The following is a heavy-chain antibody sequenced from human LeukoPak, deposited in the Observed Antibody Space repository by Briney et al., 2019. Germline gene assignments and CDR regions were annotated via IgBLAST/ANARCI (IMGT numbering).Heavy chain of an antibody. CDR3: ARVFYSRGMTTYFLDY. CDR2: ISSSSRYI. D-gene: IGHD4-17*01. V-gene: IGHV3-21*01. CDR1: GFTFSGYS. Sequence: GGSLRLSCAASGFTFSGYSMNWVRQAPGKGLEWVSSISSSSRYIYYADSVKGRFTISRDNAKNSLHLQMNSLRAEDTAVYYCARVFYSRGMTTYFLDYWGQGTLVTVSS. J-gene: IGHJ4*02.